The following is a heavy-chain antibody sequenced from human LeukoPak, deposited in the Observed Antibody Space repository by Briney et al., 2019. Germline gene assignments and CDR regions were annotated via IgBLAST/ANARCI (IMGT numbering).Heavy chain of an antibody. CDR1: GGSFSGYY. J-gene: IGHJ6*03. CDR3: ARRSRKNYYYYMDV. Sequence: PSETLSLTCAVYGGSFSGYYWSWIRQPPGKGLEWIGEINHSGSTNYNPSLKGRVTISVDTSKNQFSLKLSSVTAADTAVYYCARRSRKNYYYYMDVWGKGTTVTISS. CDR2: INHSGST. V-gene: IGHV4-34*01.